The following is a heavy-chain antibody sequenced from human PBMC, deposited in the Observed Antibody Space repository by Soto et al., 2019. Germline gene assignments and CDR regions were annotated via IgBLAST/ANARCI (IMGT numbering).Heavy chain of an antibody. D-gene: IGHD3-3*01. J-gene: IGHJ6*02. CDR1: GYTFTGYY. CDR2: INPNSGGT. V-gene: IGHV1-2*04. CDR3: ARITIFGVVILYYYYYGMDV. Sequence: QVQLVQSGAEVKKPGASVKVSCKASGYTFTGYYMHWVRQAPGQGLEWMGWINPNSGGTNYAQKFQGWVTMTRDTSISTAYMELGRLRSDDTAVYYCARITIFGVVILYYYYYGMDVWGQGTTVTVSS.